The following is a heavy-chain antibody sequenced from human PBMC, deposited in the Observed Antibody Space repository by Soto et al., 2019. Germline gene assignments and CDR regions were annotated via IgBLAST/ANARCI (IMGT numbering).Heavy chain of an antibody. Sequence: EVQLLESGGGLVQPGGSLRLSCAASGFTCSSYAMSWVRQAPGKGLEWVSAISGSGGSTYYADSVKGRFTISRDNSKNTLYLQMTSLRAEDTAVYYCARTVTSSPSDWFDPWGQGTLVTVSS. CDR3: ARTVTSSPSDWFDP. D-gene: IGHD4-4*01. V-gene: IGHV3-23*01. CDR2: ISGSGGST. CDR1: GFTCSSYA. J-gene: IGHJ5*02.